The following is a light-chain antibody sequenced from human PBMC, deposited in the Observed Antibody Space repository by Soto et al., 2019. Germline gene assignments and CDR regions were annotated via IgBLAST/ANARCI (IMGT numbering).Light chain of an antibody. V-gene: IGKV3D-15*01. CDR2: DAS. CDR3: QQYNNWPRT. Sequence: EIVLTHSPGTLSLSPWEIATLSCRASQTVRNNYLAWYQQKPVQAPRLLIYDASNRAAGIPGRFSGSGSGTEFTLTISSLQSEDFAVYYCQQYNNWPRTFGQGTKVDIK. CDR1: QTVRNN. J-gene: IGKJ1*01.